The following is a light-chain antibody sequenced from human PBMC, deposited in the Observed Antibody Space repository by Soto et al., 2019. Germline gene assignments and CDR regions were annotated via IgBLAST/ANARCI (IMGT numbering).Light chain of an antibody. Sequence: QSALTQPASVSGSPGQSITISCTGTSSDVGGYNYVSWNQQHPGKAPKLMIYDVSNRPSGVSNRFSGSKSGNTASLTISGLQAEDEADYYCSSYTSSSTPRYVFGTGTKVTVL. CDR3: SSYTSSSTPRYV. CDR1: SSDVGGYNY. CDR2: DVS. J-gene: IGLJ1*01. V-gene: IGLV2-14*01.